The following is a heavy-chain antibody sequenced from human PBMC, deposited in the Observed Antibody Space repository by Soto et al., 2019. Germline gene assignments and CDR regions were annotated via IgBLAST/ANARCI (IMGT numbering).Heavy chain of an antibody. CDR1: GYTFTNHY. V-gene: IGHV1-46*01. J-gene: IGHJ4*02. CDR2: INPYGGST. Sequence: QVQLVQSGAEVKKPGASVKVSCKASGYTFTNHYIHWVRQAPGQGLEWMAIINPYGGSTNYAQRFRGRVTLTMDTSTSTVYMEISSLRSEDTAVYYCARDLAAAGRWGQGTLVTVAS. D-gene: IGHD6-13*01. CDR3: ARDLAAAGR.